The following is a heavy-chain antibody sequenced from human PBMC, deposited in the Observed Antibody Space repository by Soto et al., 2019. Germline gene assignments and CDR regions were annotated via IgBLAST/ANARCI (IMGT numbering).Heavy chain of an antibody. CDR2: ISWNSGSI. V-gene: IGHV3-9*01. J-gene: IGHJ4*02. CDR1: GFTFDDYA. Sequence: PGGSLRLSCAAAGFTFDDYAVHWVRHAPGKGLEWVSGISWNSGSIGYADSVKGRFTISRDNAKNSLYLQMNSLRAEDTALYYCAKAQGAYCSGGSCYHFDYWGQGTLVTVSS. CDR3: AKAQGAYCSGGSCYHFDY. D-gene: IGHD2-15*01.